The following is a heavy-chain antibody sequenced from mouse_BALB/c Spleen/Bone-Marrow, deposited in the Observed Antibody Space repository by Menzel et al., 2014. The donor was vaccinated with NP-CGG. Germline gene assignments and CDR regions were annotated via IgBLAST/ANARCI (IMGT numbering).Heavy chain of an antibody. Sequence: VQLQQSGAELVKPGASVKLSCTASGFNIKDAYMHWVKQRPEQGLEWIGRIDTANGNTKYDPKFQGKATITADTSSNTAYLQLSSLTSEDTAVYYCARYGSGLMDYWGQGTSVTVSS. V-gene: IGHV14-3*02. J-gene: IGHJ4*01. CDR2: IDTANGNT. CDR3: ARYGSGLMDY. D-gene: IGHD1-1*02. CDR1: GFNIKDAY.